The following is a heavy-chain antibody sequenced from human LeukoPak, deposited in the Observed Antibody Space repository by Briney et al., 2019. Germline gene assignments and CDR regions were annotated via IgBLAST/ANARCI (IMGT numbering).Heavy chain of an antibody. J-gene: IGHJ4*02. Sequence: SETLSLTCAVYGGSFSGYYWSWIRQPPGKGLEWIGEINHSGSTNYNPSLKSRVTISVDTSKNQFSLKLSSVTAADTAVYYCARSVCSGGSCFEYFDYWGQGTLVTVSS. V-gene: IGHV4-34*01. CDR1: GGSFSGYY. CDR2: INHSGST. D-gene: IGHD2-15*01. CDR3: ARSVCSGGSCFEYFDY.